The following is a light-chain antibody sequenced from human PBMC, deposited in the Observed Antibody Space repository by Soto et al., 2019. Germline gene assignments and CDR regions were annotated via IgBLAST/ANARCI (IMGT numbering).Light chain of an antibody. CDR3: GSHTTGSTYV. Sequence: QSALTQPASVSGSPGQSITISCTGTSSDVGGHDYVSWYQQHPGKAPKVIINEVSNRPSGVSDRFSGSKSGNTASLTISGLQAEDEADYYCGSHTTGSTYVFGTGTKLTVL. CDR1: SSDVGGHDY. CDR2: EVS. J-gene: IGLJ1*01. V-gene: IGLV2-14*01.